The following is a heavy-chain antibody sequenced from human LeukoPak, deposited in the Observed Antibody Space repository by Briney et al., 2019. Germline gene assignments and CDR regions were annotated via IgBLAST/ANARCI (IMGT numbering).Heavy chain of an antibody. V-gene: IGHV3-53*01. Sequence: PGGSLRLSCAASGFTVSSNYMSWVRQAPGKGLEWVSVIYSGGSTYYADSVKGRFTNSRDNSKNTLYLQMNSLRAEDTAVYYCARDSPHYANAFDIWGQGTMVTVSS. CDR3: ARDSPHYANAFDI. D-gene: IGHD2-2*01. CDR2: IYSGGST. J-gene: IGHJ3*02. CDR1: GFTVSSNY.